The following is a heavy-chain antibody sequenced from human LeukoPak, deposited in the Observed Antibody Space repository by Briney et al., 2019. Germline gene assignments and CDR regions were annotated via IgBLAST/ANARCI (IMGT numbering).Heavy chain of an antibody. V-gene: IGHV4-59*01. J-gene: IGHJ5*02. CDR3: ARTGVSEAGSNWYDP. CDR1: GGSINSYY. D-gene: IGHD6-13*01. CDR2: IYYSGST. Sequence: PSETLSLTCTVSGGSINSYYWSWIRQPPGKGLEWIGYIYYSGSTNYNPSLKSRVTISVDTSKNQFSLKLSSVTAADTAVYYCARTGVSEAGSNWYDPWGQGTLVTVSS.